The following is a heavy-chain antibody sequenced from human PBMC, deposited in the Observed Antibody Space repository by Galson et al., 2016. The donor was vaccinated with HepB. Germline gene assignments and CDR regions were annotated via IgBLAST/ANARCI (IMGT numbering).Heavy chain of an antibody. D-gene: IGHD4-23*01. J-gene: IGHJ4*02. CDR1: GFTFGTYT. CDR2: ITGDRANA. V-gene: IGHV3-43*01. Sequence: SLRLSCAASGFTFGTYTMHWIRQAPGEGLQWVSLITGDRANAYHADSVKGRFTISRDNRKNPLYLQMNSLRTEDTALYYCAKDHGGYSGFDYWGQGTLVTVSS. CDR3: AKDHGGYSGFDY.